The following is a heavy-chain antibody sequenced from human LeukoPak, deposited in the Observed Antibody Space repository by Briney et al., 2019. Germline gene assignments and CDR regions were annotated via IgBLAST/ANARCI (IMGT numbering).Heavy chain of an antibody. CDR1: GFTFSYYW. V-gene: IGHV3-23*01. CDR2: ISGSGGST. D-gene: IGHD3-22*01. CDR3: AKMGRHWYYYDSSGYREQRDAFDI. Sequence: PGGSLRLSCAASGFTFSYYWMSWVRQAPGKGLEWVSAISGSGGSTYYADSVKGRFTISRDNSKNTLYLQMNSLRAEDTAVYYCAKMGRHWYYYDSSGYREQRDAFDIWGQGTMVTVSS. J-gene: IGHJ3*02.